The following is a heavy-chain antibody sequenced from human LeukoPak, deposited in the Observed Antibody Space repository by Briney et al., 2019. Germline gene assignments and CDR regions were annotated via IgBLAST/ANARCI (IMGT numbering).Heavy chain of an antibody. CDR1: GFPFSSYG. J-gene: IGHJ4*02. V-gene: IGHV3-30*18. D-gene: IGHD4-23*01. CDR3: AKDPQGRWQQNGFFDY. CDR2: ISYDGTKK. Sequence: GGSLRLSCAASGFPFSSYGMHWVRQAPGEGLEWVAVISYDGTKKYHADSVKGRFTISRDNSKSTLYLQMSSLRADDTAVYYCAKDPQGRWQQNGFFDYWGQGTLVTVSS.